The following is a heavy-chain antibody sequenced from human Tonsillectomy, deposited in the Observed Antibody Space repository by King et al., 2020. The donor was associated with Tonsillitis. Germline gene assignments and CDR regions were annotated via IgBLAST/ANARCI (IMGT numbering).Heavy chain of an antibody. D-gene: IGHD2-2*01. CDR3: ARGIVVPAAILRTNWFDP. Sequence: VQLQQWGAGLLKPSETLSLTCAVYGGSFSGYYWSWIRQPPGKGLEWIGEINHSGSTNYNPSLKSRVTVSVDTSKNQFSLKLSSVTAADTAVYYCARGIVVPAAILRTNWFDPWGQGTLVTVSS. CDR2: INHSGST. V-gene: IGHV4-34*01. CDR1: GGSFSGYY. J-gene: IGHJ5*02.